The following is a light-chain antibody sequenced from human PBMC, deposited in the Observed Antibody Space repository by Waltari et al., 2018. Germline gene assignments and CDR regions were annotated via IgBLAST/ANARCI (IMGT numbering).Light chain of an antibody. J-gene: IGKJ1*01. V-gene: IGKV3-20*01. CDR1: QSVANNF. Sequence: EIVLTQSPGTLSLSPGDRATLSCRASQSVANNFLAWYQLKPGQAPRLLIFGASSRATGIPDRFSGSGSGTDFTLTISRLEPEDFAVYSCQQYGGSPTWTFGQGTKVEIK. CDR3: QQYGGSPTWT. CDR2: GAS.